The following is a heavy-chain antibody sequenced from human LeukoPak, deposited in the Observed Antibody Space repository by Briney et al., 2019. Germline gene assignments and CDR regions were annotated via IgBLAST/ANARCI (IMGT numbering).Heavy chain of an antibody. CDR3: ARDWSYGSGSYHGY. J-gene: IGHJ4*02. V-gene: IGHV1-69*06. CDR2: IIPIFGTA. D-gene: IGHD3-10*01. CDR1: GGTFSSYA. Sequence: SVKVSCKASGGTFSSYAISWVRQAPGQGLEWMGGIIPIFGTANYAQKFQGRVTITADKSTSTAYMELSSLRSEDTAVYYCARDWSYGSGSYHGYWGQGTLVTVSS.